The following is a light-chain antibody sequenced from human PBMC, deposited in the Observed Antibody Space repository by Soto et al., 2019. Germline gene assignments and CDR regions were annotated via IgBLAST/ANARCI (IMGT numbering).Light chain of an antibody. V-gene: IGKV3-15*01. Sequence: EIVLTQSPGTLSLSPGERATLSCRASQSVSSIYLAWYQQKPGQAPRLLIYGASSRVTGFPARFSGSGSGTDFTLTISSLQSDDFAVYYCQQDDNWPWTFGQGTKVDIK. CDR1: QSVSSIY. J-gene: IGKJ1*01. CDR3: QQDDNWPWT. CDR2: GAS.